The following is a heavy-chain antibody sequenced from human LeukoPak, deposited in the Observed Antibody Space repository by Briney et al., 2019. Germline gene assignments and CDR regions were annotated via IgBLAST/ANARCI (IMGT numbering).Heavy chain of an antibody. Sequence: GASVKVSCKVSGYTLTELFMHWVRQAPGKGLAWMGGFDPEDGESIYAQKFHGRVTMTDDTSTGTAYMELNSLRSEDTAVYYCATSHSMYSSSWYRAFDIWGQGTMVTVSS. CDR1: GYTLTELF. D-gene: IGHD6-13*01. J-gene: IGHJ3*02. CDR2: FDPEDGES. CDR3: ATSHSMYSSSWYRAFDI. V-gene: IGHV1-24*01.